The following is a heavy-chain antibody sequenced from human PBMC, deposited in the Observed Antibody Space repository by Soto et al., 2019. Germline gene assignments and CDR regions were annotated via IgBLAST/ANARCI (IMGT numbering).Heavy chain of an antibody. CDR2: IYPADSDT. J-gene: IGHJ4*02. CDR1: GCRVTSYW. V-gene: IGHV5-51*01. Sequence: GESLKISRKGPGCRVTSYWIGWVRQMPGKGLELMGIIYPADSDTRYRPSFQGQVTTSADKSVSTAYLQWRSLKASDAAMYYFERHETPRIGAAGTPHFDYWGQGTLVTVSS. CDR3: ERHETPRIGAAGTPHFDY. D-gene: IGHD6-13*01.